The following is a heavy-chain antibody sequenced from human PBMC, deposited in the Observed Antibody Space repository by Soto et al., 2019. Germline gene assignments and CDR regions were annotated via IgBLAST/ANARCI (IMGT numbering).Heavy chain of an antibody. CDR1: GFTFSSYS. D-gene: IGHD3-10*01. J-gene: IGHJ6*02. CDR3: ARDGILWFGELGKYGMDV. Sequence: EVPLVESGGGLVKPGGSLRLSCAASGFTFSSYSMNWVRQAPGKGLEWVSSISSSSSYIYYADSVKGRFTISRDNAKNSLYLQMNSLRAEDTAVYYCARDGILWFGELGKYGMDVWGQGTTVTVSS. CDR2: ISSSSSYI. V-gene: IGHV3-21*01.